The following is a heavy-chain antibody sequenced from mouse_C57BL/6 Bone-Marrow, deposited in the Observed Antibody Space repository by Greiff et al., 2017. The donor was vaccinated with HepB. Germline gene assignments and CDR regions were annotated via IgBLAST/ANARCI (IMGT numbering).Heavy chain of an antibody. J-gene: IGHJ3*01. V-gene: IGHV5-12*01. CDR2: ISNGGGST. Sequence: EVQLQQSGGGLVQPGGSLKLSCAASGFTFSDYYMYWVRQTPEKRLEWVAYISNGGGSTYYPDTVKGRFTISRDNAKNTLYLQMSRLKSEDTAMYYCARLGYSNSFAYWGQGTLVTVSA. CDR3: ARLGYSNSFAY. D-gene: IGHD2-5*01. CDR1: GFTFSDYY.